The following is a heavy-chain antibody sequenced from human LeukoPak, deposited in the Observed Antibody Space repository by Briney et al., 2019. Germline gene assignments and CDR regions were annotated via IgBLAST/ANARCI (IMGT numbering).Heavy chain of an antibody. CDR1: GFTFSSYS. Sequence: GGSLRLSCAASGFTFSSYSMNWVRQAPGKGLEWVSSISSSSSYIYYADSVKGRFTISRDNAKNSLYLQMNSLRAEDTAVYYCARDLLFSGYDEGCFDYWGQGTLVTVSS. V-gene: IGHV3-21*01. CDR2: ISSSSSYI. D-gene: IGHD5-12*01. J-gene: IGHJ4*02. CDR3: ARDLLFSGYDEGCFDY.